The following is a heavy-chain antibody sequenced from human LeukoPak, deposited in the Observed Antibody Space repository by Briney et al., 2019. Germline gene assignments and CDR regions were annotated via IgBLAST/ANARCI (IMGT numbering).Heavy chain of an antibody. V-gene: IGHV3-64*01. D-gene: IGHD3-3*01. Sequence: GGSLRLSCAASGFTFSSCAMHWVRQAPGKGLEYVSVISSNGGSTYYSNSVKGRFTISRDNSKNTLYLQMNSLRAEDTAVYYCAKSAYYDFWSGYYLSYFDYWGQGTLVTVSS. CDR3: AKSAYYDFWSGYYLSYFDY. J-gene: IGHJ4*02. CDR2: ISSNGGST. CDR1: GFTFSSCA.